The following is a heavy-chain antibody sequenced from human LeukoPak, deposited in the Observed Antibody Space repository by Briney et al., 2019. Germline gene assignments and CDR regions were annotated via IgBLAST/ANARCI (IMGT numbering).Heavy chain of an antibody. CDR1: GFTFSSYS. J-gene: IGHJ4*02. Sequence: PGGSLRLSCAASGFTFSSYSMNWVRQAPGKGLEWVSSIRSTSSYIYYADPVKGRFTISRDNAKNSPYLQMNSLRAEDTAVYYCARDLGFTVVTGAFDYWGQGTLVTVSS. D-gene: IGHD4-23*01. CDR3: ARDLGFTVVTGAFDY. CDR2: IRSTSSYI. V-gene: IGHV3-21*01.